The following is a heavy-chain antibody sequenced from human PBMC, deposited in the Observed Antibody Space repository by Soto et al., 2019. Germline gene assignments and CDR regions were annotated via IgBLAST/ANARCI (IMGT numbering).Heavy chain of an antibody. CDR3: ASLTISSPYDY. CDR2: ISYDGSNK. V-gene: IGHV3-30-3*01. CDR1: GFTFSSYA. J-gene: IGHJ4*02. D-gene: IGHD6-13*01. Sequence: PGGSLRLSCAASGFTFSSYAMHWVRQAPGKGLEWVAVISYDGSNKYYADSVKGRFTISRDNSKNTLYLQMNSLRAEDTAVYYCASLTISSPYDYWGQGTLVTVSS.